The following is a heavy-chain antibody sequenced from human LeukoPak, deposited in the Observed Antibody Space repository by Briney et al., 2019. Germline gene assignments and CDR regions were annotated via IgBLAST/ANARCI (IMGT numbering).Heavy chain of an antibody. D-gene: IGHD2-21*01. CDR3: ARRRVAKDL. Sequence: QTGGSLRLSCAACGFIFGHYWMSWGRQAPGKGLEWVANIKEDGTMKFYADSVQGRFTISRDNVKKSLLLQMNSLRAEDMAVYYCARRRVAKDLWGQGTPVTVSS. J-gene: IGHJ4*02. CDR1: GFIFGHYW. CDR2: IKEDGTMK. V-gene: IGHV3-7*01.